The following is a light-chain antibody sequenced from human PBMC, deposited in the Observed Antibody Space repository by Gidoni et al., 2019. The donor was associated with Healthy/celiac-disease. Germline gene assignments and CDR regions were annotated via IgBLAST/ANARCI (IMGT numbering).Light chain of an antibody. CDR2: AAS. CDR1: QSISNY. Sequence: DIQMTQSPSSLSASVGDRVTITCRASQSISNYLNWYQQKPGKAPKFLIYAASSLQSGVPSRFSGSGSGTDFTLTISSLQPEDFATYYCQQSYSTPRFTFGQGTKLEIK. CDR3: QQSYSTPRFT. V-gene: IGKV1-39*01. J-gene: IGKJ2*01.